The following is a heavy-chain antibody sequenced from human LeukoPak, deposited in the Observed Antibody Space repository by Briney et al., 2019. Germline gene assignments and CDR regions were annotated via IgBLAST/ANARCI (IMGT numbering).Heavy chain of an antibody. CDR2: ISGSGGST. V-gene: IGHV3-23*01. Sequence: GGTLILSCAASGFTFSSYGMSWVRQAPGKGLEWVSAISGSGGSTYYADSVKGRFTISRDNSKNTLYLQMNSLRAEDTAVYYCANLRTSYFDYWGQGTLVTVSS. CDR3: ANLRTSYFDY. D-gene: IGHD4-17*01. J-gene: IGHJ4*02. CDR1: GFTFSSYG.